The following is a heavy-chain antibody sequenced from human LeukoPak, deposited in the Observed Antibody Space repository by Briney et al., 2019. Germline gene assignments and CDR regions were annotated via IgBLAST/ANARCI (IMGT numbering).Heavy chain of an antibody. J-gene: IGHJ4*02. CDR3: AKTTRANTMVRGVIDY. CDR1: GFTFSSYG. V-gene: IGHV3-30*02. CDR2: IRYDGSNK. Sequence: PGGSLRLSCAASGFTFSSYGMHWVRKPPAKGLEWVAFIRYDGSNKYYADSVKGRFTISRDNSKNTLYLQMNSLRAEDTAVYYCAKTTRANTMVRGVIDYWGQGTLVTVSS. D-gene: IGHD3-10*01.